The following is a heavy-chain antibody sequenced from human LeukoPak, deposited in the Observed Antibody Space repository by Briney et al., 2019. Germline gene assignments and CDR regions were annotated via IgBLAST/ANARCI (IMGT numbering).Heavy chain of an antibody. CDR2: ITSLSTT. CDR1: GFIFSHYG. V-gene: IGHV3-23*01. Sequence: GGSLRLSCAASGFIFSHYGMNWVRQAPEKGLEWVSGITSLSTTYYADSVKGRFTISRDNSKNMVWLQINSPTAEDTATYYCAKDGNWARFEDWGQGTLVTVSS. D-gene: IGHD7-27*01. J-gene: IGHJ4*02. CDR3: AKDGNWARFED.